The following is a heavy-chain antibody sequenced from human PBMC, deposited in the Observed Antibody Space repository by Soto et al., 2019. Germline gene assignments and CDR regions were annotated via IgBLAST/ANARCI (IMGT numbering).Heavy chain of an antibody. Sequence: GGSLRLSCVGSGFTFSNYGMHWVRQPPGKGLEWVALISDDGDKRYYADSVRGRLIIARDNSKDTLYLQMNSLGPDDTAAYFCAKARVRIVGANSFDVWGQGTPVTVSS. CDR1: GFTFSNYG. D-gene: IGHD1-26*01. J-gene: IGHJ4*02. CDR3: AKARVRIVGANSFDV. V-gene: IGHV3-30*18. CDR2: ISDDGDKR.